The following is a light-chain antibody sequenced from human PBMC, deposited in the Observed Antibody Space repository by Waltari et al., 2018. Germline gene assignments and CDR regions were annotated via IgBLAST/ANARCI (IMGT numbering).Light chain of an antibody. Sequence: PQSPATLSVSLGERGTLTCRAIDSNSSNLAWYQQKPGQTPRLIIHGASKRATGVPARFAGSSSRTEFTLIISSLQSEDIAVYYCHQYNNRPPYTFGQGTKLEIK. CDR2: GAS. V-gene: IGKV3-15*01. CDR1: DSNSSN. J-gene: IGKJ2*01. CDR3: HQYNNRPPYT.